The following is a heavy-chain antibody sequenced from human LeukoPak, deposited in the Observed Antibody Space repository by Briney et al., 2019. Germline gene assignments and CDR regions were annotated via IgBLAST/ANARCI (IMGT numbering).Heavy chain of an antibody. CDR1: GGSITSRGYS. V-gene: IGHV4-30-2*01. D-gene: IGHD2-2*01. J-gene: IGHJ6*04. CDR3: VRGGAVPAANPLHYYYYGMDV. Sequence: TSQTLSLTCAVSGGSITSRGYSCSWIRQTPGKGLEWTGYIYHSGSTYYNPSLKSRVTISVDRSKNQFSLKLSFVTAADTAVYYRVRGGAVPAANPLHYYYYGMDVWGKGTTVTGSS. CDR2: IYHSGST.